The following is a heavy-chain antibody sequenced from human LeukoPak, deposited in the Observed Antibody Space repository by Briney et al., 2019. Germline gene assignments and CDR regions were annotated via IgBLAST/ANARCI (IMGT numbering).Heavy chain of an antibody. CDR1: GYTFTGYY. CDR3: AREVVAYDSSGLSLGY. J-gene: IGHJ4*02. CDR2: INPNSGGT. Sequence: GASVKVSCKASGYTFTGYYMHWVRQAPGQGLEWMGWINPNSGGTNYAQKFQGRVTMTRDTSISTAYMGLSRLRSDDTAVYYCAREVVAYDSSGLSLGYWGQGTLVTVSS. D-gene: IGHD3-22*01. V-gene: IGHV1-2*02.